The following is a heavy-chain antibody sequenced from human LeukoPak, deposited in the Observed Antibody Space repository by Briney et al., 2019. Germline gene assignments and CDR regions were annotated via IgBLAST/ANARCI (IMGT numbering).Heavy chain of an antibody. Sequence: SETLSLTCTVSGGSISSYYWSWIRQPPGKGLECIGYIYYSGSTKYNPSLKSRVTMSVDTSKNQVSLKLSSVTAADTAVYYCARDHNIPAAGADLAYWGLGTLVTVSS. CDR1: GGSISSYY. CDR3: ARDHNIPAAGADLAY. V-gene: IGHV4-59*12. CDR2: IYYSGST. D-gene: IGHD6-13*01. J-gene: IGHJ4*02.